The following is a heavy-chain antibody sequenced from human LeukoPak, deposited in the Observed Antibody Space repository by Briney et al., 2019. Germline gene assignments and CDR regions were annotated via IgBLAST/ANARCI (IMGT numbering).Heavy chain of an antibody. J-gene: IGHJ4*02. Sequence: GGSLTLSCAASGFTVSSNYMSWVRQAPGKGLEWVSVIYSGGSTYYADSVKGRFTISRDNSKNTLYPQMNSLRAEDTAVYYCARRDRVWTFDYWGQGTLVTVSS. V-gene: IGHV3-66*02. CDR2: IYSGGST. CDR1: GFTVSSNY. CDR3: ARRDRVWTFDY. D-gene: IGHD5/OR15-5a*01.